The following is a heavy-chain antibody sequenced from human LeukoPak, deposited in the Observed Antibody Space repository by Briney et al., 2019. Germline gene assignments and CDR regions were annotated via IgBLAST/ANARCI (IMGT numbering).Heavy chain of an antibody. D-gene: IGHD3-9*01. CDR2: IYYSGST. Sequence: SETLSLTCTVSGGSISSYYWSWIRQPPGKGLEWIGYIYYSGSTNYNPSLKSRVTISVDTSKNQFSLKLSSVTAADTAVYYCASGPLTGYYYFDYWGQGTLVTVSS. CDR3: ASGPLTGYYYFDY. V-gene: IGHV4-59*08. J-gene: IGHJ4*02. CDR1: GGSISSYY.